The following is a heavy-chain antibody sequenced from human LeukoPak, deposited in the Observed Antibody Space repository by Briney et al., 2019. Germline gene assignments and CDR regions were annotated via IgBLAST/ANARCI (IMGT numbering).Heavy chain of an antibody. CDR2: IYYSGST. D-gene: IGHD6-13*01. V-gene: IGHV4-59*01. J-gene: IGHJ4*02. CDR3: ARGYSSSWYYFDY. Sequence: KSSETLSLTCTVSGASISSYYWSWIRQPPGKGLEWIGYIYYSGSTNYNPSLKSRVTISVDTSKNQFSLKLSSVTAADTAVYYCARGYSSSWYYFDYWGQGTLVTVSS. CDR1: GASISSYY.